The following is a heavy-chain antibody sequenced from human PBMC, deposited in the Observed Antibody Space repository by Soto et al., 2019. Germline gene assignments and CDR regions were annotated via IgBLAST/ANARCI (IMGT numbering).Heavy chain of an antibody. CDR2: IYNGGSA. D-gene: IGHD3-3*01. CDR1: GGSISSYY. J-gene: IGHJ6*02. V-gene: IGHV4-59*01. CDR3: ARAAKAFFDFWSGTTHYGIDV. Sequence: SETLSLTCTVSGGSISSYYWSWIRQPPGKGLEWIGYIYNGGSANYNPSLKSRATISLDTFKIQFSLTLCSVTAADTAVYYCARAAKAFFDFWSGTTHYGIDVWGQGTTVTVSS.